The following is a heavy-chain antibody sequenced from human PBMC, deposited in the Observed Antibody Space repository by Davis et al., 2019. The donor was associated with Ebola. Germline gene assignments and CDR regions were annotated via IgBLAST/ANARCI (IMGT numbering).Heavy chain of an antibody. CDR1: GFTFSSYA. J-gene: IGHJ4*02. CDR3: ASNLY. V-gene: IGHV3-30-3*01. CDR2: ISYDGSNK. Sequence: GESLKISCAASGFTFSSYAMHWVRQAPGKGLEWVAVISYDGSNKYYADSVKGRFTISRDNSKNTLYLQMNSLRAEDTAVYYCASNLYWGQGTLVTVSS. D-gene: IGHD1-20*01.